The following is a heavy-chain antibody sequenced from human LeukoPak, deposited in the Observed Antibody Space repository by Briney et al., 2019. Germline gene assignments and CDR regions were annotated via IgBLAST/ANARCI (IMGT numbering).Heavy chain of an antibody. V-gene: IGHV3-23*01. J-gene: IGHJ6*03. D-gene: IGHD2-21*02. CDR2: ISGSGGST. Sequence: GGSLRLSCAASGFTFSNFAMTWVRQAPGKGLEWISAISGSGGSTYYADSVKGRFTISRDNSKNTLCLQMNSLRADDTAIYCCAKGGDSYYSYYYMDVWGKGTTVTVSS. CDR3: AKGGDSYYSYYYMDV. CDR1: GFTFSNFA.